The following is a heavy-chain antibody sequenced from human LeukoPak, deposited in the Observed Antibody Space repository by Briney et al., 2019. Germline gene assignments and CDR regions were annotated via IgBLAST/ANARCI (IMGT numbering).Heavy chain of an antibody. Sequence: GGSLRLSCAASGFTFDDYAMHWVRQAPGKGLEWVSGISWNSGSIGYADSVKGRFTISRDNSKNTLYLQMNSLRAEDTAVYYCARDMVPAALGHYFDYWGQGTLVTVSS. CDR1: GFTFDDYA. CDR3: ARDMVPAALGHYFDY. J-gene: IGHJ4*02. V-gene: IGHV3-9*01. CDR2: ISWNSGSI. D-gene: IGHD2-2*01.